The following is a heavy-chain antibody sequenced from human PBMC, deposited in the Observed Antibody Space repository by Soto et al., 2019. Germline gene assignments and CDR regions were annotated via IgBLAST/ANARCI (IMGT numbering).Heavy chain of an antibody. Sequence: SGPTLVNPTQTLTLTCTFSGFSLSTSGMCVSWIRQPPGKALEWLARIDWEDDKYYSISLKTRLTISKDTSKNQVVLTMTNVDPVDTATYFCARIPHYSDSYYMDYWGQGTLVTVSS. CDR3: ARIPHYSDSYYMDY. CDR1: GFSLSTSGMC. CDR2: IDWEDDK. V-gene: IGHV2-70*11. J-gene: IGHJ4*02. D-gene: IGHD2-21*01.